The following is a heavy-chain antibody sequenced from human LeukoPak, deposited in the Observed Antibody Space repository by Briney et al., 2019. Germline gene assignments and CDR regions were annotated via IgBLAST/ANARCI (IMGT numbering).Heavy chain of an antibody. D-gene: IGHD1-1*01. CDR2: IKQDGSEE. CDR3: ARHIDWKFDY. CDR1: GFTFSTYW. V-gene: IGHV3-7*01. J-gene: IGHJ4*02. Sequence: GGSLRLSCAPSGFTFSTYWMTWVRQAPGKGLEWVANIKQDGSEEYYVDSVKGRFTISKDNAKNSLYLQMNSLRVEDTAVYYCARHIDWKFDYWGQGTLVAVSS.